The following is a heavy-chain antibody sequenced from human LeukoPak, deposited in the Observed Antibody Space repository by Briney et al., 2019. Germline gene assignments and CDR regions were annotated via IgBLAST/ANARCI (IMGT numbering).Heavy chain of an antibody. CDR1: GGPFRGYY. J-gene: IGHJ5*02. Sequence: PSETLSLTCAVYGGPFRGYYWSCIRQPPGKGLEWRGEINHSGSTNYNPSLKSRVTISVDTSKNQFSLKLSSVTAADTAVYYCARGAAAGISSHGNWFDPWGEGTLVTVSS. V-gene: IGHV4-34*01. CDR2: INHSGST. D-gene: IGHD6-13*01. CDR3: ARGAAAGISSHGNWFDP.